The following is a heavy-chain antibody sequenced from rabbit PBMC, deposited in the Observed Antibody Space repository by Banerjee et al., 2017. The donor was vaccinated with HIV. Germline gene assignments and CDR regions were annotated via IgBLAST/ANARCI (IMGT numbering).Heavy chain of an antibody. CDR2: IYTGSGST. V-gene: IGHV1S45*01. CDR3: ARDYAGSSYGDYFNL. J-gene: IGHJ4*01. D-gene: IGHD8-1*01. CDR1: GFSFSSNYW. Sequence: LEESGGDLVKPEGSLTLTCTASGFSFSSNYWVCWVRQAPGKGLEWIGCIYTGSGSTDYASWAKGRFTISKTSSTTVTLQMTSLTAADTATYFCARDYAGSSYGDYFNLWGPGTLVTVS.